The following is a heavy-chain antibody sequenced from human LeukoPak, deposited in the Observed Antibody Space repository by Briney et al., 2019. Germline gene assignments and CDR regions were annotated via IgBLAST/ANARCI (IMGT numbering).Heavy chain of an antibody. CDR2: ISSSSSTI. CDR3: AREGLTDAFDI. V-gene: IGHV3-48*01. CDR1: GFTFSSYA. Sequence: PGGSLRLSCAASGFTFSSYAMHWVRQAPGKGLEWVSYISSSSSTIYYADSVKGRFTISRDNAKNSLYLQMNSLRAEDTAVYYCAREGLTDAFDIWGQGTMVTVSS. D-gene: IGHD3/OR15-3a*01. J-gene: IGHJ3*02.